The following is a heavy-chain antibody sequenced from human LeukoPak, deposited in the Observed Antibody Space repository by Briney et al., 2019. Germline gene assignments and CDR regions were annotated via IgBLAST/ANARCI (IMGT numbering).Heavy chain of an antibody. CDR3: ERDQRGSPYYFDY. CDR2: ISSSSSHI. J-gene: IGHJ4*02. V-gene: IGHV3-21*01. CDR1: GFTFSSYS. Sequence: PGGSLRLSCAASGFTFSSYSMNWVRQAPGKGLEWVSSISSSSSHIYYADSVKGRFTISRDNAKNSLYLQMNSLRAEDTAVYYCERDQRGSPYYFDYWGQGTLVTVCS. D-gene: IGHD3-10*01.